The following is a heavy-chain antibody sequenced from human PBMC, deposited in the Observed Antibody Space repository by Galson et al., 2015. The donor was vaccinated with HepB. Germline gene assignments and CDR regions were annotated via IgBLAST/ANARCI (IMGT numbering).Heavy chain of an antibody. CDR3: AREPFCSSTSCYYYYYYGMDV. CDR1: GYTFTGYY. Sequence: SVKVSCKASGYTFTGYYMHWVRQAPGQGLEWMGRINPNSGGTNYAQKFHGRVTMTRDTSISTAYMELSRLRSDDTAVYYCAREPFCSSTSCYYYYYYGMDVWGQGTTVTVSS. CDR2: INPNSGGT. J-gene: IGHJ6*02. V-gene: IGHV1-2*06. D-gene: IGHD2-2*01.